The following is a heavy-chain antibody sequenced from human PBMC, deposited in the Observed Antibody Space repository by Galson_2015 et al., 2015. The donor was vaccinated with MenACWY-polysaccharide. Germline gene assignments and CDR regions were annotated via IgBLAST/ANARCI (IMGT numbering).Heavy chain of an antibody. J-gene: IGHJ6*02. CDR3: VRGSSGWKSMDV. Sequence: SLLLSFYSSFFPFLLSFLPFFLLSPGKGWVSGINPDGSNTIYADSVKGRFSVSRDNANNTLYLQLSSRRAEDTGVYYCVRGSSGWKSMDVWGQETPVPVSS. D-gene: IGHD6-19*01. CDR1: FFPFLLSF. V-gene: IGHV3-74*01. CDR2: INPDGSNT.